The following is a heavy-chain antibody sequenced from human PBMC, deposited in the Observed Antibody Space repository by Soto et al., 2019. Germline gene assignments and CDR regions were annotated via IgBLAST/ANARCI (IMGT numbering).Heavy chain of an antibody. V-gene: IGHV1-18*01. D-gene: IGHD6-19*01. CDR2: ISAYNGNT. Sequence: QVQLVQSGAEVKKPGASVKVSCKASGYTFTSYGISWVRQAPGQGLEWMGWISAYNGNTNYAQKLQGRVTMTTNTSRSTAYMELRSMRSDATAVYYCAGESSGGGGYSSGWYHYWGQGTLVTVSS. J-gene: IGHJ4*02. CDR1: GYTFTSYG. CDR3: AGESSGGGGYSSGWYHY.